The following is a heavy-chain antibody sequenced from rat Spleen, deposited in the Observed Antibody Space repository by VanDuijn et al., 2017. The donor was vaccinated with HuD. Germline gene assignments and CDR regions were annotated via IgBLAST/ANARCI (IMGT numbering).Heavy chain of an antibody. CDR3: ARLNYDGSYFDY. Sequence: EVQLVESDGGLVQPGRSLKLSCAASGFTFSDYYMAWVRQAPTKGLEWVATISSDGGNTYYRDSVKGRFTISRDNAKNTQYLQMDSLRSEDTATYYCARLNYDGSYFDYWGQGVMVTVSS. V-gene: IGHV5S13*01. D-gene: IGHD1-12*02. J-gene: IGHJ2*01. CDR1: GFTFSDYY. CDR2: ISSDGGNT.